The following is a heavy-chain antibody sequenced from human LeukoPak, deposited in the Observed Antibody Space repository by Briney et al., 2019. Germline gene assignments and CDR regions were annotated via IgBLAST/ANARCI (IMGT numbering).Heavy chain of an antibody. CDR3: ARDGRLYGDYGAGAFDI. D-gene: IGHD4-17*01. V-gene: IGHV4-59*01. CDR1: GGSISSYY. Sequence: SETLSLTCTVSGGSISSYYWSWIRQPPGKGLEWIGYIYCSGSTNYNPSLKSRVTISVDTSKNQFSLKLSSVTAADTAVYYCARDGRLYGDYGAGAFDIWGQGTMVTVSS. J-gene: IGHJ3*02. CDR2: IYCSGST.